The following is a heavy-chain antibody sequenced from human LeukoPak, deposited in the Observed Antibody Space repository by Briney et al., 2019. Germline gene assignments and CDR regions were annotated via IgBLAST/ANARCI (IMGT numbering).Heavy chain of an antibody. CDR1: GFTFSNYA. D-gene: IGHD1-1*01. CDR2: ISGSGGNT. CDR3: AKVDYWSPENYFDS. Sequence: GGSLRLSCAASGFTFSNYAMSWVRQAPGKGLEWVSAISGSGGNTYYADSVKGRFTISRDNSKNTLYLQMNSLRVEDTAVYYCAKVDYWSPENYFDSWGQGTLVTVSS. V-gene: IGHV3-23*01. J-gene: IGHJ4*02.